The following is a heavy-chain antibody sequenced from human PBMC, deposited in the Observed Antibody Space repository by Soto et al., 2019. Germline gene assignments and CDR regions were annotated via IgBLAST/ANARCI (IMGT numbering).Heavy chain of an antibody. CDR1: GFTFTTYS. J-gene: IGHJ3*02. Sequence: EVQLVESGGGRVKPGGSLRLSCAASGFTFTTYSLTWVRQAPGKGLEWVSSISISGTYIFYADSVKGRFTISRDNAKNSLYLQMNSLRAEDTAVYFCARDRARTTNAFDIWGQGTMVTVSS. CDR2: ISISGTYI. D-gene: IGHD3-10*01. CDR3: ARDRARTTNAFDI. V-gene: IGHV3-21*01.